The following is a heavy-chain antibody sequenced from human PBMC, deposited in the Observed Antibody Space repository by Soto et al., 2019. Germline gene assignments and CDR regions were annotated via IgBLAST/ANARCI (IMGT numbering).Heavy chain of an antibody. D-gene: IGHD6-6*01. V-gene: IGHV4-39*01. CDR3: ARGRSSPSASGI. J-gene: IGHJ4*02. Sequence: QPQLPESGPGLVKPSDTLSLTCTVSGGSVSSCCNYWGWVRQPPGKGLEWIGSIHNSGSTSYNPSLSSRVTISVDTTKNQFSLTLTSLSAADTAVYSCARGRSSPSASGIWGQGIPVTASS. CDR1: GGSVSSCCNY. CDR2: IHNSGST.